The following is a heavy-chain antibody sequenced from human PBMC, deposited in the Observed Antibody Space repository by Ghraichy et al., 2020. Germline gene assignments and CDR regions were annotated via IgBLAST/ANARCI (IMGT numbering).Heavy chain of an antibody. CDR1: GFTFSRYG. V-gene: IGHV3-30*18. Sequence: GGSLRLSCAASGFTFSRYGMHWVRQAPGKGLEWVAVTSYDGNIKNYADSVKGRFTISRDNSKNTLYLQMNSLRAEDTAVYSCAKERDSSGYYSFRGDYYGMDVWGQGTTVSVSS. CDR2: TSYDGNIK. CDR3: AKERDSSGYYSFRGDYYGMDV. D-gene: IGHD3-22*01. J-gene: IGHJ6*02.